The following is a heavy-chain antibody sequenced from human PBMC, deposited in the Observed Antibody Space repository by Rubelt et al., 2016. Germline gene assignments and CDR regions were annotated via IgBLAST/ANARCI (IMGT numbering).Heavy chain of an antibody. Sequence: QLQLQESGLGLVKPSETLSLTCTVSGGSISSSSYYWGWIRQPPGKGLEWIGSIYYSGSTYYNPSLKSRVTISVDTSKNQFSLKLSSVTAADTAVYYCARGRFLEWLPPVYWGQGTLVTVSS. CDR2: IYYSGST. CDR3: ARGRFLEWLPPVY. J-gene: IGHJ4*02. CDR1: GGSISSSSYY. D-gene: IGHD3-3*01. V-gene: IGHV4-39*01.